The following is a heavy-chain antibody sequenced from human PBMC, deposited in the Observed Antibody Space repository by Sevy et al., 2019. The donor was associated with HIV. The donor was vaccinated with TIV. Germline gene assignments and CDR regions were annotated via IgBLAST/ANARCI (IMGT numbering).Heavy chain of an antibody. CDR1: GFTFSNYA. CDR3: AEGGDRSSAGDSLYLFDY. Sequence: GGSLRLSCAASGFTFSNYAMTWVRQAPGKGLEWVSATSGTGGSTYYEDSVKGRLTVSRDSSKNTLYLQMNSLRVEDTAIFYCAEGGDRSSAGDSLYLFDYWGQGTLVTVSS. D-gene: IGHD3-16*01. V-gene: IGHV3-23*01. CDR2: TSGTGGST. J-gene: IGHJ4*02.